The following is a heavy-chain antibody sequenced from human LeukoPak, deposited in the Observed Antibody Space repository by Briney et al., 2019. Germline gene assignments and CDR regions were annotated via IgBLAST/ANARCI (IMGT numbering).Heavy chain of an antibody. D-gene: IGHD3-22*01. CDR2: IYYSGST. Sequence: SETLSLTCTVSGGSISSHYWSWIRQPPEKGLEWIGYIYYSGSTNYNPSLKSRVTISVDTSKNQFSLRLSSVTAADTAVYYCARGGYYYDSSGYYFIWGQGTLVTVSS. CDR1: GGSISSHY. V-gene: IGHV4-59*11. CDR3: ARGGYYYDSSGYYFI. J-gene: IGHJ4*02.